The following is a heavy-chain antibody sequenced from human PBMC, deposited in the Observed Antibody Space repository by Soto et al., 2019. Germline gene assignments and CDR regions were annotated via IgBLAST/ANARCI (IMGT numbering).Heavy chain of an antibody. Sequence: QVQLQESGPGLVKPSETLSLTCTVSGAFSSTYYWSWIRQPPGKGLEWIGYMNNIGRTNYNPSLTSRVTISLDTSKNQFSLKLRSVIAADTAVYYCAGSFCRDAVRCNWFDPWGLGTLVTASS. D-gene: IGHD2-8*01. CDR2: MNNIGRT. J-gene: IGHJ5*02. CDR3: AGSFCRDAVRCNWFDP. CDR1: GAFSSTYY. V-gene: IGHV4-59*01.